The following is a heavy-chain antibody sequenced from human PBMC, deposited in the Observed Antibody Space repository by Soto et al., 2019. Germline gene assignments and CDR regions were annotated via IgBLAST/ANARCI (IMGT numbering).Heavy chain of an antibody. CDR1: GYTFTSYG. CDR3: ASYHLNSYYYGMDV. V-gene: IGHV1-18*01. Sequence: QVQLVQSGAAVKKPGASVKVSCKASGYTFTSYGFSWVRQAPGQGLEWMGWISAYNGNTNHAQKLQGRVTMTTDPSTSTAYMELRSLRSDDTAVYYCASYHLNSYYYGMDVWGQGTTVTVSS. D-gene: IGHD2-2*01. J-gene: IGHJ6*02. CDR2: ISAYNGNT.